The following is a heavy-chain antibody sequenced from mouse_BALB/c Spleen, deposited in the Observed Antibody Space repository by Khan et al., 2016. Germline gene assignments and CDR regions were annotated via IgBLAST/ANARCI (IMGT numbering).Heavy chain of an antibody. V-gene: IGHV1S81*02. CDR1: GYTFTSYW. Sequence: QVQLQQPGAELVKAGASVKMSCKASGYTFTSYWMHWVKQRLGQGLEWFAETNPTNGRTYYNEKFKSKATLTVDNSSSTAYMLLSGPTFEDSAVYYCARIKKIVATYLDYWGQGTTLTVSS. J-gene: IGHJ2*01. CDR3: ARIKKIVATYLDY. D-gene: IGHD1-1*01. CDR2: TNPTNGRT.